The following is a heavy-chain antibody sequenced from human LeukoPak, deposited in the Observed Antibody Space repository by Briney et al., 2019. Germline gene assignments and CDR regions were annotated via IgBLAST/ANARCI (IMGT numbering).Heavy chain of an antibody. Sequence: PSETLSLTCTVSGGSISSYYWSCIRQPPGKGLEWIGYIYYSGSTNYNPSLKSRVTISVDTSKNQFSLKLSSVTAADTAVYYCARGVEGPGDSQDYYYYYYMDVWGKGTTVTVSS. CDR2: IYYSGST. CDR1: GGSISSYY. D-gene: IGHD2-21*02. CDR3: ARGVEGPGDSQDYYYYYYMDV. J-gene: IGHJ6*03. V-gene: IGHV4-59*01.